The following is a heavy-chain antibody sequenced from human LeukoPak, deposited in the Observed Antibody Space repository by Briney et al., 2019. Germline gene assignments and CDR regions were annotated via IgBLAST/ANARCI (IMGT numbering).Heavy chain of an antibody. CDR1: GYSFTSYW. Sequence: ESLRISCKGSGYSFTSYWISWVRQMPGKGLEWMGRIDPSDSYTNYSPSFQGHVTISADKSISTDYLQWSSLKAADTAMYYCARHVRGPYGSGSPIFDYWGQGTLVTIYS. CDR3: ARHVRGPYGSGSPIFDY. J-gene: IGHJ4*02. D-gene: IGHD3-10*01. CDR2: IDPSDSYT. V-gene: IGHV5-10-1*01.